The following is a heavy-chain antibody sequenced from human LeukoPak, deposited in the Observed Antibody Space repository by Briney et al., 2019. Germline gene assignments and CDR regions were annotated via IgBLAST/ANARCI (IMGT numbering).Heavy chain of an antibody. CDR2: IIPLLGIA. D-gene: IGHD3-22*01. CDR3: ARPRGYYYDSSGYLFDY. Sequence: ASVKVSCKASGGTFSSYAISWVRQAPGQGLEWMGRIIPLLGIANYAQKFQGRVTITADKSTSTAYMELSSLRSEDTAVYYCARPRGYYYDSSGYLFDYWGQGTLVTVSS. V-gene: IGHV1-69*04. J-gene: IGHJ4*02. CDR1: GGTFSSYA.